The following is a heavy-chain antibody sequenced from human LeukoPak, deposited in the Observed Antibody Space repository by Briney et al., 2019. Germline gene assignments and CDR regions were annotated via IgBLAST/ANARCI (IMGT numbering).Heavy chain of an antibody. CDR1: GYTFPSYY. D-gene: IGHD3-22*01. CDR2: INPSGGST. Sequence: ASVKVSCTASGYTFPSYYMHWVRQAPGQGLEWMGIINPSGGSTSYAQKLQGRVTMTRDTSTSTVYMELSSLRSEGTAVYYCARVLYDSSGSPWVDIWGQGTMVTVSS. J-gene: IGHJ3*02. CDR3: ARVLYDSSGSPWVDI. V-gene: IGHV1-46*04.